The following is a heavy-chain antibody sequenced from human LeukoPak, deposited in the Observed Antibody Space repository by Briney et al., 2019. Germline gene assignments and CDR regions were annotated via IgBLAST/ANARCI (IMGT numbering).Heavy chain of an antibody. CDR3: ARDCDRSGHYCY. Sequence: GASVTVSFMASGYTYPNYGISWVRQAPGQGLEWMGWISGDNGNTYYAQKLQARITMTTDTSTSTAYMELRSLRSDDTAVYYCARDCDRSGHYCYWGQGTLVTVSS. D-gene: IGHD3-22*01. CDR1: GYTYPNYG. V-gene: IGHV1-18*01. CDR2: ISGDNGNT. J-gene: IGHJ4*02.